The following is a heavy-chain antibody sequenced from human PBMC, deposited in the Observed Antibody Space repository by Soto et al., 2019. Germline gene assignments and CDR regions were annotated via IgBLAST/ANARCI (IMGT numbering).Heavy chain of an antibody. D-gene: IGHD2-15*01. J-gene: IGHJ6*02. V-gene: IGHV5-10-1*01. Sequence: PGESLKIPCKSSGYSLATYWITWVRQMPGKGLAGMGRIDPSDSYINYSPSFQGRVTIPADKSLNTAYLQWSSLEASDTAMYYCARLGDCSGGSCFSRYYYHGMDVWGQGTTVTVSS. CDR1: GYSLATYW. CDR3: ARLGDCSGGSCFSRYYYHGMDV. CDR2: IDPSDSYI.